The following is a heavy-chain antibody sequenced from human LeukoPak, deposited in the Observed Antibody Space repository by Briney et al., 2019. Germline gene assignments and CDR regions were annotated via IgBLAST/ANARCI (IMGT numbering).Heavy chain of an antibody. CDR2: IKEDGSEK. J-gene: IGHJ4*02. D-gene: IGHD2-21*01. V-gene: IGHV3-7*01. Sequence: GGSLRLSCAASGFTFTDYAIHWVRQAPGKGLEWVANIKEDGSEKYYVDSVKGRFTISRDIAKNSLYLQMNSLRAEDTAVYCCARDLYSQYWGQRTLVTVSS. CDR3: ARDLYSQY. CDR1: GFTFTDYA.